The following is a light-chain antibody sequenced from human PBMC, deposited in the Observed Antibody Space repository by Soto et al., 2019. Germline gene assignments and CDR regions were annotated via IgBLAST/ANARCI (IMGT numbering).Light chain of an antibody. J-gene: IGKJ1*01. CDR2: GAS. CDR3: HQYGYSPWT. Sequence: EIVLTQSPSTLSLSPGERATLSCRASQSVRSNYLAWYQVKPGQAPRLLIFGASSRATGIPDRFSGSGSGTDFTLTISRLEPEDFAVYFCHQYGYSPWTFGQGTKVEIK. CDR1: QSVRSNY. V-gene: IGKV3-20*01.